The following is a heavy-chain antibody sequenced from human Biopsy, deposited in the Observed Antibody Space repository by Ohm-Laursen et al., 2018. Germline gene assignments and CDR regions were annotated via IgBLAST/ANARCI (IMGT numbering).Heavy chain of an antibody. CDR2: IYGGGSPV. Sequence: SLRLSCAASGFAFNLYEMNWVRQAPGKGMEWISYIYGGGSPVSYADSVKGRFTISRDNAKNSLYLQMNSLRAADTAKYYCATELLPPGVGGPWLESWGQGISVTVSS. CDR1: GFAFNLYE. J-gene: IGHJ5*01. V-gene: IGHV3-48*03. D-gene: IGHD3-10*01. CDR3: ATELLPPGVGGPWLES.